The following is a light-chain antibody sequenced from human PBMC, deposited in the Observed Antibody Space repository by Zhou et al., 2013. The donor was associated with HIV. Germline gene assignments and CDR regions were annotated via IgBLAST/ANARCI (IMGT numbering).Light chain of an antibody. CDR3: QQYNSYWT. V-gene: IGKV1D-16*01. CDR1: QDISTW. CDR2: AAS. J-gene: IGKJ1*01. Sequence: DIQMTQSPSSLSASVGDRVTITCRASQDISTWLAWYQQKPERAPKSLIYAASTLQSGVPSRFSGSGSGTNFILTISSLQPDDFATYYCQQYNSYWTFGQGTKVEIK.